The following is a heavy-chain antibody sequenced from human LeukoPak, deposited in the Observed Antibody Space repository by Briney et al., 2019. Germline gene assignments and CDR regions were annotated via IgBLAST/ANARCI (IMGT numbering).Heavy chain of an antibody. CDR1: GFTFSSYW. CDR2: IKTDGRIT. CDR3: VKGQEVVYAPTFDY. V-gene: IGHV3-74*01. Sequence: PGGSLRLSCAASGFTFSSYWMYWVRQAPGKGPVWVSSIKTDGRITNYADSVKGRFTISRDNAKNTLYLQMSSLRAEDTAVYYCVKGQEVVYAPTFDYWGQGSLVTVSS. D-gene: IGHD2-8*02. J-gene: IGHJ4*02.